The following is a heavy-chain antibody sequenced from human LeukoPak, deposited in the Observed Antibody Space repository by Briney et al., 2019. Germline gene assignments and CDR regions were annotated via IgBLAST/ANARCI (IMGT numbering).Heavy chain of an antibody. CDR1: GFIFSNAW. Sequence: GGSLRLSCAASGFIFSNAWMTWVRQAPGKGLEWVGRIKSKAHGGTTDYAAPVKGRFTISRDGSKNTLYLQINGLKTDDTAVYYCAQHDYADFWGQGTLVTVSS. CDR3: AQHDYADF. J-gene: IGHJ4*02. CDR2: IKSKAHGGTT. V-gene: IGHV3-15*01.